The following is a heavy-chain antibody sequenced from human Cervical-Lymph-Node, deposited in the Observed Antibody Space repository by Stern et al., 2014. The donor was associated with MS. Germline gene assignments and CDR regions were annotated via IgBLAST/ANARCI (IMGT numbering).Heavy chain of an antibody. Sequence: QVQLVQSGAEVKKPGSSVKVSCKAPGGTFSSYGISWVRQAPGPGLEWMGGIIPIFGTTNYAQKFQGRVTIIADESTTTVYMELSSLRSEDTAVYYCARDHCLHCSGGSCCGMDVWGQGTTVTVSS. J-gene: IGHJ6*02. CDR3: ARDHCLHCSGGSCCGMDV. V-gene: IGHV1-69*01. D-gene: IGHD2-15*01. CDR1: GGTFSSYG. CDR2: IIPIFGTT.